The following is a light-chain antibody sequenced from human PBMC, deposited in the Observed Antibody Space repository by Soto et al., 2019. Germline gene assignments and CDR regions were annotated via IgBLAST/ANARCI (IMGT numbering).Light chain of an antibody. Sequence: IVMTQSPATLSLSPGERATLSCRASQSLTNSFISWYQQKPGQAPRLLIYDTSSRATGIPDRFSGSGSGTDFTLTISRLEPEDFAVFFCQQYGTSEIIFGQGTRLEIK. CDR2: DTS. CDR1: QSLTNSF. CDR3: QQYGTSEII. J-gene: IGKJ5*01. V-gene: IGKV3-20*01.